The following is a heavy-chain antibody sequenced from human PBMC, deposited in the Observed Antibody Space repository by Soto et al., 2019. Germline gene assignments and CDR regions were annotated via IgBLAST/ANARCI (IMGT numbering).Heavy chain of an antibody. Sequence: ASVKVSCKASGYTFTSYAMHWVRQAPGQRLEWMGWINAGNGNTKYSQKFQGRVTITRDTSASTAYMELSSLRSEDTAVYYCARVFTFRVDAFDIWGQGTMVTVSS. CDR2: INAGNGNT. CDR1: GYTFTSYA. V-gene: IGHV1-3*01. J-gene: IGHJ3*02. CDR3: ARVFTFRVDAFDI. D-gene: IGHD3-16*01.